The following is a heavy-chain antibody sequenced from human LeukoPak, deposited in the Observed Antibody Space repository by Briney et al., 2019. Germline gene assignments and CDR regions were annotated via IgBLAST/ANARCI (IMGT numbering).Heavy chain of an antibody. J-gene: IGHJ4*02. D-gene: IGHD3-16*02. V-gene: IGHV4-38-2*01. CDR3: FRANTFGGVIAQLEY. Sequence: PSGTLSLTCAVSGYSISSGYYWGWIRQPPGKGLEWIGNLHHSGRTYFHSSLKSRVTISVDTSKNQFSLKLSSVTAADTAVYYCFRANTFGGVIAQLEYWGQGTLVAVDS. CDR1: GYSISSGYY. CDR2: LHHSGRT.